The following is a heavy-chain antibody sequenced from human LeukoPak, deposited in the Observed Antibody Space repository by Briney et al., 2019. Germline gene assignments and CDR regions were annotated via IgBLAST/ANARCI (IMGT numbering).Heavy chain of an antibody. Sequence: GGSLRLSCAASGFTFSSYSMNWVRQAPGKGLEWVSSISSSSSYIYYAGSVKGRFTISRDNAKNSLYLQMNSLRAEDTAVYYCARAYYGSGSYYWFDPWGQGTLVTVSS. CDR2: ISSSSSYI. CDR1: GFTFSSYS. CDR3: ARAYYGSGSYYWFDP. V-gene: IGHV3-21*01. J-gene: IGHJ5*02. D-gene: IGHD3-10*01.